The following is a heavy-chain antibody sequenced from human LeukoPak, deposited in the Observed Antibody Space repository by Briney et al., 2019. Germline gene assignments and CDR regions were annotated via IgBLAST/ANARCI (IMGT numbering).Heavy chain of an antibody. D-gene: IGHD3-22*01. J-gene: IGHJ4*02. V-gene: IGHV3-21*01. CDR2: ISSSSSYI. CDR1: GFTFSSYN. Sequence: GFLKLFCAASGFTFSSYNMNWVRPAPGKGLEWVSSISSSSSYIYYADSVKGRFTISRDNAKNSLYLQMNSLRAEDTAVYYCARDGYYYDSSGYPLDYWGQGTLVTVSS. CDR3: ARDGYYYDSSGYPLDY.